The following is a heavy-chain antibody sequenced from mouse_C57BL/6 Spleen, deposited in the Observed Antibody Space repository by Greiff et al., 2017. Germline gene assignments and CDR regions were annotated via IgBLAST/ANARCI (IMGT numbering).Heavy chain of an antibody. Sequence: QVQLQQPGAELVRPGSSVKLSCKASGYTFTSYWMHWVKQRPIQGLEWIGNIDPADSETNYNQKFKDKATLTVDKSSSTAYMQLSSLTSEDSTVYYCARYDYDNYWGQGTTLTVSS. V-gene: IGHV1-52*01. CDR1: GYTFTSYW. J-gene: IGHJ2*01. CDR3: ARYDYDNY. D-gene: IGHD2-4*01. CDR2: IDPADSET.